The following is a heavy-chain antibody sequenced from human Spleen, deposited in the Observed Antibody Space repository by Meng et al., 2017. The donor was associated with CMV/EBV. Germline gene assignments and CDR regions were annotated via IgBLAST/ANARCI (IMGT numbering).Heavy chain of an antibody. D-gene: IGHD2-15*01. CDR3: ARRTFCSGGSCSPYNYYGMDV. CDR1: GDSVPSNSAA. Sequence: SQTLSLTCAISGDSVPSNSAAWNWIRQSPSRGLEWLGRTYYRSQRYNDYAVSGKSRITINPDTSKNQFSLQLNSVAPEDTAVYYCARRTFCSGGSCSPYNYYGMDVWGQGTTVTVSS. CDR2: TYYRSQRYN. V-gene: IGHV6-1*01. J-gene: IGHJ6*02.